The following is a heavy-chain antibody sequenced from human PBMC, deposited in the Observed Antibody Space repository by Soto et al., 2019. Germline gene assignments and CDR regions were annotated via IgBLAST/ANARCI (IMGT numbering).Heavy chain of an antibody. V-gene: IGHV1-2*02. Sequence: ASVKVSCKASGYTFTGYYMHWVRQAPGQGLEWMGWINPNSGGTNYAQKFQGRVTMTRDTSISTAYMELSRLRSDDTAVYYCARVYTSSFRFDTWGQGTLVTVSS. D-gene: IGHD6-13*01. J-gene: IGHJ5*02. CDR2: INPNSGGT. CDR3: ARVYTSSFRFDT. CDR1: GYTFTGYY.